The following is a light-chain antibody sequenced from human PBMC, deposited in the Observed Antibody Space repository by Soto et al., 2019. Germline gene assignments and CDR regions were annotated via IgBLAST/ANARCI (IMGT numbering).Light chain of an antibody. CDR1: QGVSSN. CDR2: GAS. CDR3: QQYHNWPLT. V-gene: IGKV3-15*01. Sequence: EIVMTQSPVTLSVSPGERATLSCRASQGVSSNLAWYQQKPGQAPRLLIYGASTRATGIPARFSGSGSETEFTLTISTLQSVDFAVYYCQQYHNWPLTFGGGTKVEIK. J-gene: IGKJ4*01.